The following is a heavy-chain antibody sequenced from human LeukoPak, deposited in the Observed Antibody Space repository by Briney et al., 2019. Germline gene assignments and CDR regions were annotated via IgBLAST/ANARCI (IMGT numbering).Heavy chain of an antibody. J-gene: IGHJ5*02. Sequence: ASVKVSCKSSGYTFTTYGITWVRQAPGQGLEWMGWISTYNGDTNYAQKFQGRVTMTTDTSTSTAYMELRSLRSDDTAVYYCAKDSITMVRGVTPSWGQGTLVTVSS. D-gene: IGHD3-10*01. V-gene: IGHV1-18*01. CDR1: GYTFTTYG. CDR3: AKDSITMVRGVTPS. CDR2: ISTYNGDT.